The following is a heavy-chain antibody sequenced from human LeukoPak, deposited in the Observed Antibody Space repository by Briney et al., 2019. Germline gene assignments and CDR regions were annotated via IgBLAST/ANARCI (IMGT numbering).Heavy chain of an antibody. V-gene: IGHV5-10-1*01. CDR2: IDPSDSYT. Sequence: GESLKISCKGSGYSFTTYWISWVRQMPGKGLEWMGRIDPSDSYTNYSPSFQGHVTISADKSINTAYLQWSSLKASDTAMYYCARSYYDILTSYSDWGQGTLVTVSS. D-gene: IGHD3-9*01. CDR1: GYSFTTYW. CDR3: ARSYYDILTSYSD. J-gene: IGHJ4*02.